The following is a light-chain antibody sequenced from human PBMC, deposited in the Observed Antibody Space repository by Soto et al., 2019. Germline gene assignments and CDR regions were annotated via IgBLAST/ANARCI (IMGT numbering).Light chain of an antibody. Sequence: QSALTQPPSVSAAPGQKVTISCSGSSSNIGNNYVSWFQQLPGTAPKLLIYDNNKRPSGIPDRFSGSKSGTSATLGITELQTGDEADYYCGTWDSSLSGGVFGGGTKLTVL. CDR1: SSNIGNNY. CDR2: DNN. CDR3: GTWDSSLSGGV. J-gene: IGLJ2*01. V-gene: IGLV1-51*01.